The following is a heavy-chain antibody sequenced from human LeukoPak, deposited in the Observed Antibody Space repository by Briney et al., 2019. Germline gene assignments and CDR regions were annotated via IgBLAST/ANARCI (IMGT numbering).Heavy chain of an antibody. V-gene: IGHV3-11*04. CDR2: ISSSGSTI. CDR1: GFTFSDYY. Sequence: PGGSLRLSCAASGFTFSDYYMSWIRQAPGKGLEWVSYISSSGSTIYYADSVKGRFTISRDNAKNSLYLQMNSLRAEDTAVYYCARARRSGSNWFDPWGQGTLVTVSS. D-gene: IGHD3-3*01. CDR3: ARARRSGSNWFDP. J-gene: IGHJ5*02.